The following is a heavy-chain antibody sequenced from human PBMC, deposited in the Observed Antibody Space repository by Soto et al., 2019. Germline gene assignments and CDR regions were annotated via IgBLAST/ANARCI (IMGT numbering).Heavy chain of an antibody. Sequence: GGSLRLSCAASGFTFDDYAMHWVRQAPGKGLEWVSGITWNSGTIEYADSVKGRFTISRDNSKNSLYLQMNSLRPEDTALYYCAKALRLAFDAFEFWGQGTMVTVSS. CDR2: ITWNSGTI. V-gene: IGHV3-9*01. D-gene: IGHD6-19*01. J-gene: IGHJ3*01. CDR3: AKALRLAFDAFEF. CDR1: GFTFDDYA.